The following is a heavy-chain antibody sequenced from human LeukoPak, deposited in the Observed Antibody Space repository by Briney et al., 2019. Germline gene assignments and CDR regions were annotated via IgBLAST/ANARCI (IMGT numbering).Heavy chain of an antibody. CDR1: GGSINFYY. CDR3: ALYYYDSSGYYTPLDY. Sequence: SETLSLTCTVSGGSINFYYWSWIRQPPGKGLEWIGFISDSGTTNYNPSLKSRVTMSVDTSKNQFSLKLSSVTAADTAVYYCALYYYDSSGYYTPLDYWGQGTLVTVSS. V-gene: IGHV4-59*01. CDR2: ISDSGTT. J-gene: IGHJ4*02. D-gene: IGHD3-22*01.